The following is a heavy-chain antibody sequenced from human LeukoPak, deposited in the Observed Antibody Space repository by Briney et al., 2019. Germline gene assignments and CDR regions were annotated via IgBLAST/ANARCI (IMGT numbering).Heavy chain of an antibody. D-gene: IGHD3-10*01. CDR3: ARFVDQSTYYFDS. Sequence: GGSLRLSCAASAFALSTYTMEWVRLAPGKGLEWVSSINPDSKYIYYRDSVRGRFTISRDNAKNSLYLQMNSLRVEDTAVYFCARFVDQSTYYFDSWGQGTLVTVSP. V-gene: IGHV3-21*01. J-gene: IGHJ4*02. CDR2: INPDSKYI. CDR1: AFALSTYT.